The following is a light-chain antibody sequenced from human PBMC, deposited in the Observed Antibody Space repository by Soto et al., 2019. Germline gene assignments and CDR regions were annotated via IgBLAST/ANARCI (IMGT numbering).Light chain of an antibody. CDR2: AAS. CDR3: QQSYSTPPT. Sequence: DIQMTQSPSSLSASVGDRVTITCRASQSINTYLNWYQQKPGKAPKLLIYAASSLQTGVPFRFSGSGSGTDFTLTISSLQPEDFATFFCQQSYSTPPTFGQGTRVEIK. V-gene: IGKV1-39*01. J-gene: IGKJ1*01. CDR1: QSINTY.